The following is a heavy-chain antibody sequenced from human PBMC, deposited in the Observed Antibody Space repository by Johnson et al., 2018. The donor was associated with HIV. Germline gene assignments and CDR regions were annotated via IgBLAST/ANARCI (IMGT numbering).Heavy chain of an antibody. V-gene: IGHV3-74*02. CDR1: GFTFSNAW. D-gene: IGHD3-22*01. CDR3: ARQLKYYYDSSGYYYLSSAAFDI. J-gene: IGHJ3*02. Sequence: VQLVESGGGVVQPGRSLRLSCAASGFTFSNAWMSWVRQAPGKGLEWVGRINSDGSSTSYADSVKGRFTISRDNAKNTLYLQMNSLRAEDTAVYYCARQLKYYYDSSGYYYLSSAAFDIWGQGTMVTVSS. CDR2: INSDGSST.